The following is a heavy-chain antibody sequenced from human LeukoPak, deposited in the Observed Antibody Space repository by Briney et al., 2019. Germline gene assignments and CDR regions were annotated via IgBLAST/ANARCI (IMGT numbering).Heavy chain of an antibody. CDR2: VYWNDDN. CDR3: THSSGWTTDF. V-gene: IGHV2-5*01. Sequence: SGPTLVNPPQTLTLTCTFSGFSLSDTAVGVHWIRRPPGKALEWLALVYWNDDNKYSPSLRSRLTVTKDSSKNQVVLTMTNMDPVDTATYYCTHSSGWTTDFWGQGILVTVSS. CDR1: GFSLSDTAVG. J-gene: IGHJ4*02. D-gene: IGHD6-19*01.